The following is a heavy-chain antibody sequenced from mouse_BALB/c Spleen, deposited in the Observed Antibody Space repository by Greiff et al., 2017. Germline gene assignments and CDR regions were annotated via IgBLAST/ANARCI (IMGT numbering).Heavy chain of an antibody. V-gene: IGHV14-3*02. CDR3: AVVDWFAY. J-gene: IGHJ3*01. CDR1: GFNIKDTY. Sequence: VQLKESGAELVKPGASVKLSCTASGFNIKDTYMHWVKQRPEQGLEWIGRIDPANGNTKYDPKFQGKATITADTSSNTAYLQLSSLTSEDTAVYYCAVVDWFAYWGQGTLVTVSA. D-gene: IGHD1-1*02. CDR2: IDPANGNT.